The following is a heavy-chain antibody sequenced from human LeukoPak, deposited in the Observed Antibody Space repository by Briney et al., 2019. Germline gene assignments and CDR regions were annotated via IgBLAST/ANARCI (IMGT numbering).Heavy chain of an antibody. CDR1: GFTFSSYA. CDR2: ISSSSSYI. V-gene: IGHV3-21*01. J-gene: IGHJ4*02. Sequence: GGSLRLSCAASGFTFSSYAMNWVRQAPGKGLEWVSSISSSSSYIYYADSVKGRFTISRDNAKNSLYLQMNSLRAEDTAVYYCARSLGGDSGHEWGQGTLVTVSS. D-gene: IGHD5-12*01. CDR3: ARSLGGDSGHE.